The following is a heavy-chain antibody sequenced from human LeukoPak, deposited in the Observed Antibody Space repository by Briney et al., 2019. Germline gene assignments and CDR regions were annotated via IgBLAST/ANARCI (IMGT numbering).Heavy chain of an antibody. J-gene: IGHJ6*03. CDR2: ISAYNGNT. CDR3: ARYGTCGDCYSIPYYYYYMDV. CDR1: GYTFTSYG. V-gene: IGHV1-18*01. D-gene: IGHD2-21*02. Sequence: AASVKVSXKASGYTFTSYGISWVRQAPGQGLEWMGWISAYNGNTKYAQKLQGRVTMTTDTSTSTAYMELRSLRSDDTAVYYCARYGTCGDCYSIPYYYYYMDVWGKGTTVTVSS.